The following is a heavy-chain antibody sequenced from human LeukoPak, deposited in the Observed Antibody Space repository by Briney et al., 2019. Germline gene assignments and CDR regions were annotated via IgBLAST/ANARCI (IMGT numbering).Heavy chain of an antibody. CDR3: ARQSPRDGYSPFDY. J-gene: IGHJ4*02. Sequence: GESLKISCKGSGYTFSIYWMAWVRQMPGKGLEWMGIIFGGDSDTIYSPSFQGQVTISVDKSINTAYLQWSNLKASDTAMYYCARQSPRDGYSPFDYWGQGALVTVSS. CDR1: GYTFSIYW. D-gene: IGHD5-24*01. V-gene: IGHV5-51*01. CDR2: IFGGDSDT.